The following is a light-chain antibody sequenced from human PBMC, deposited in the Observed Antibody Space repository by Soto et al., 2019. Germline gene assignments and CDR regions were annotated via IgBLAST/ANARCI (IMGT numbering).Light chain of an antibody. J-gene: IGKJ1*01. CDR3: QQYGSSPRT. CDR2: GAS. V-gene: IGKV3-20*01. CDR1: QSFSSN. Sequence: EIVMTQSPGTLSVSPVERATLSCRASQSFSSNLAWYQQKPGQAPRLLIYGASNRATGIPDRFSGSGSGTDFTLTISRLEPEDFAVYYCQQYGSSPRTFGQGTKVDIK.